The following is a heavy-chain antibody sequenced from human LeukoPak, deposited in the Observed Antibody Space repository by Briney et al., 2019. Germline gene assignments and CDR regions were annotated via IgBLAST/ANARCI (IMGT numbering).Heavy chain of an antibody. V-gene: IGHV4-59*08. CDR3: ARRRRSNWAFDS. D-gene: IGHD1-1*01. CDR2: IYYSGST. CDR1: GGSVDGYY. J-gene: IGHJ4*02. Sequence: PSETLSLTCTVSGGSVDGYYWSRIRQPPGKELEWIGNIYYSGSTNYNPSLKSRVTISGDTSRNHFSLSLSSVTAADTAVYYCARRRRSNWAFDSWGQGTLVTVSS.